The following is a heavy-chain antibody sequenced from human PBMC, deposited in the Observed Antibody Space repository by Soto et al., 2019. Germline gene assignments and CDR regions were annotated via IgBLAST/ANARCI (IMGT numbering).Heavy chain of an antibody. CDR3: ARGVGRYFDWSQGDYYGRDV. Sequence: QVQLQESGPGLVKPSQTLSLTCTVSGGSISSGGYYWSWIRQHLGKGLEWIGYIYYSGSTYYNPSLKSRVTIAVNTSTNQFSLKLRAVTAADTAVYYCARGVGRYFDWSQGDYYGRDVWGKGTTVTVSS. CDR1: GGSISSGGYY. CDR2: IYYSGST. D-gene: IGHD3-9*01. V-gene: IGHV4-31*03. J-gene: IGHJ6*04.